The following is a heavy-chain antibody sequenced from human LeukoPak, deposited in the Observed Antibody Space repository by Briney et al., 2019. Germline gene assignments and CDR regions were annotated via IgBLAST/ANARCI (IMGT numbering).Heavy chain of an antibody. D-gene: IGHD6-19*01. CDR1: GLTFSTYG. Sequence: PGGSLRLSCAASGLTFSTYGMNWVRQAPGKGLEWVANIKQDGSEKYYVDSVKGRFTVSRDNPKNTLYLQMNSLRAEDTAVYYCARDFGGSGWYEICLWGQGTLVTVSS. J-gene: IGHJ4*02. CDR2: IKQDGSEK. CDR3: ARDFGGSGWYEICL. V-gene: IGHV3-7*01.